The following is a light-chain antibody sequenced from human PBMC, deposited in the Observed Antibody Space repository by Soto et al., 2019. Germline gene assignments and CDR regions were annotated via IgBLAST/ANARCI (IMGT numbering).Light chain of an antibody. Sequence: QSALTQPPSASGSPGQSVTIPCTGTSSDVGGYDNVSWYQQHPGKAPKLMIYEVTKRPAGVPDRFSGSKSGNTASLTVSGLQAEDEADYFCSSDAGNYNYVFGTGTKLTVL. CDR1: SSDVGGYDN. V-gene: IGLV2-8*01. CDR3: SSDAGNYNYV. CDR2: EVT. J-gene: IGLJ1*01.